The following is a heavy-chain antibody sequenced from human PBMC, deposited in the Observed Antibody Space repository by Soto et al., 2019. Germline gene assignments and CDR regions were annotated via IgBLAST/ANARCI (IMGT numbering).Heavy chain of an antibody. CDR1: GGSISSYY. Sequence: PSETLSLTCTVSGGSISSYYWSWIRQPPGKGLEWIGYIYYSGSTNYNPSLKSRVTISVDTSKNQFSLKLSSVTAADTAVYYCARYYYDSSGPWFDPWGQGTLVTVSS. CDR2: IYYSGST. V-gene: IGHV4-59*01. D-gene: IGHD3-22*01. CDR3: ARYYYDSSGPWFDP. J-gene: IGHJ5*02.